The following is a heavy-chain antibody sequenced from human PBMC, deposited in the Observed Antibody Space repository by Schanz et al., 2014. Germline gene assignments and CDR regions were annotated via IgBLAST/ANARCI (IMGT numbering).Heavy chain of an antibody. D-gene: IGHD6-19*01. V-gene: IGHV3-48*01. CDR2: ISRSSSTI. Sequence: DVQLVESGGGLVQPGGSLSLSCEASGFTFSNYNMNWVRQAPGKGLEWVSYISRSSSTIYYTDSVKGRFTISRDNSKNTLYLQMNSLIAEDTAVYYCAKCIGWYGRCAFDIWGQGTMVTVSS. J-gene: IGHJ3*02. CDR1: GFTFSNYN. CDR3: AKCIGWYGRCAFDI.